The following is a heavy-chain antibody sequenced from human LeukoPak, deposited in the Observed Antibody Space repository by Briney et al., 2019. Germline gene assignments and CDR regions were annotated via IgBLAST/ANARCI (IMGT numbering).Heavy chain of an antibody. Sequence: PSETLSLTCTVSGGSISSYYWSWIRQPPGKGLEWIGYIYYSGSTNYNPSLKSRVTISVDTSKNQFSLKLSSVTAADTAVYYCARDEGNAILRAFDIWGQGTMVTVSS. J-gene: IGHJ3*02. CDR1: GGSISSYY. D-gene: IGHD3-9*01. CDR3: ARDEGNAILRAFDI. V-gene: IGHV4-59*01. CDR2: IYYSGST.